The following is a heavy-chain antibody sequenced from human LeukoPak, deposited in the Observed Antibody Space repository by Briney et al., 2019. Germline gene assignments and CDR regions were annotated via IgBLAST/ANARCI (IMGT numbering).Heavy chain of an antibody. V-gene: IGHV4-34*01. CDR3: ARGRAVLRFLEWSYYFDY. CDR1: GGSFSGYY. D-gene: IGHD3-3*01. J-gene: IGHJ4*02. CDR2: INHSGST. Sequence: SETLSLTCAVYGGSFSGYYWSWIRQPPGKGLEWIGEINHSGSTNYNPSLKSRVTISVDTSKNQFSLKLSSVTAADTAVYYCARGRAVLRFLEWSYYFDYWGQGTPVTVSS.